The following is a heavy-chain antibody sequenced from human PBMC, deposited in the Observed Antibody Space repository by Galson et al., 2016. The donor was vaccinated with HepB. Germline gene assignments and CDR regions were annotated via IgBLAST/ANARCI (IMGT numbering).Heavy chain of an antibody. Sequence: SVKVSCKASGYTFTTYFIHWVRQAPGQGLEWMGIINPGGDITTYAQKFEGRVTMTSDTSTTTVYMELSSLRSEDTAVYFCARARSGHCDTWGQGTLVTVSS. CDR1: GYTFTTYF. J-gene: IGHJ5*02. CDR3: ARARSGHCDT. CDR2: INPGGDIT. D-gene: IGHD3-3*01. V-gene: IGHV1-46*01.